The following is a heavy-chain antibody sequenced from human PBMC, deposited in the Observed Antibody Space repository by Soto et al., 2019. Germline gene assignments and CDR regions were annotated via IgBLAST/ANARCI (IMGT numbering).Heavy chain of an antibody. Sequence: GASVKVSCKASGYTFTSYGISWVRQAPGQGLEWMGWISAYNGETIYAQKFQGRVTMTEDTSTDTAYMELSSLRSEDTAVYYCATYRGYCSSTSCYAWVYYFDYWGQGTLVIVSS. J-gene: IGHJ4*02. V-gene: IGHV1-18*01. CDR2: ISAYNGET. CDR1: GYTFTSYG. CDR3: ATYRGYCSSTSCYAWVYYFDY. D-gene: IGHD2-2*01.